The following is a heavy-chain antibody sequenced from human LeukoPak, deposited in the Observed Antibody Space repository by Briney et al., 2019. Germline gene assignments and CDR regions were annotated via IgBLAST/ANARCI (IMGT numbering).Heavy chain of an antibody. CDR2: IWYDGSDK. CDR1: GFTFSSYG. V-gene: IGHV3-33*01. Sequence: GGCLRLSCVASGFTFSSYGMHWVRQAPGKGLEWVAVIWYDGSDKYYADSVKGRFTISRDNSKNTLYLQMNSLGAEDTAVYYCAREKNDGFDIWGQGTMVTVSS. CDR3: AREKNDGFDI. J-gene: IGHJ3*02.